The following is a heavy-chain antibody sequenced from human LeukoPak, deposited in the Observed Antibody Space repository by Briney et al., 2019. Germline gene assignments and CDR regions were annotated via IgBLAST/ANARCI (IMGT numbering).Heavy chain of an antibody. CDR2: ISYDGSNK. V-gene: IGHV3-30*18. CDR3: AKPYPAIKYGDYLEY. CDR1: GFTFSSHG. Sequence: GSLRLSCAASGFTFSSHGMHWVRQAPGKGLEWVAVISYDGSNKYYADSVKGRFTISRDNSKNTLYLQMNSLRAEDTAVYYCAKPYPAIKYGDYLEYWGQGTLVTVSS. J-gene: IGHJ4*02. D-gene: IGHD4-17*01.